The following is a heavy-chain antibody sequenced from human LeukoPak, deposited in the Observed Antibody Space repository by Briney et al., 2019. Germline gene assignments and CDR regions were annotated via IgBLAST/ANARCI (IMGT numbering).Heavy chain of an antibody. CDR3: ARGTTSDWFDP. CDR1: GGSISSGGYS. J-gene: IGHJ5*02. V-gene: IGHV4-30-2*01. Sequence: SETLSLTCAVSGGSISSGGYSWSWIRQPPGKGLEWIGYIYHSGSTYYNPSLKSRVTISVDRSKNQFSLKLSSVTAADTAVYYCARGTTSDWFDPWGQGTLVTVSS. CDR2: IYHSGST. D-gene: IGHD1-1*01.